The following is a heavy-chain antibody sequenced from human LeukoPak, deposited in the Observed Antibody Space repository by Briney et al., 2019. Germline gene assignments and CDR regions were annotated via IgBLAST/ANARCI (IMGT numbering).Heavy chain of an antibody. CDR3: ARYTSHSNSFVS. Sequence: ASVKVSCKASGYTFSDSYIHWVRQAPQQGLEWMVWITPDSVATRYAEKFQGRVAMTRDTSITTAYMEMTKLQFDDRAPYYFARYTSHSNSFVSWGQGTMVSVSS. CDR1: GYTFSDSY. CDR2: ITPDSVAT. V-gene: IGHV1-2*02. J-gene: IGHJ5*02. D-gene: IGHD2-2*02.